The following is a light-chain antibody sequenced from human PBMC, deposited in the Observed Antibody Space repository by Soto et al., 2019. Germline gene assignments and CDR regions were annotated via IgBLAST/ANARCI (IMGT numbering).Light chain of an antibody. CDR2: SAS. Sequence: DIQMTPSPSSLSASVGDRVTITCRASQSISIYLKWYQRKPGKAPKVLIYSASSLQSGVPSRFSGSGTGTDFTLTISRLQPEDFATYYCQQSYSFPWSFGQGTKVEIK. V-gene: IGKV1-39*01. CDR1: QSISIY. CDR3: QQSYSFPWS. J-gene: IGKJ1*01.